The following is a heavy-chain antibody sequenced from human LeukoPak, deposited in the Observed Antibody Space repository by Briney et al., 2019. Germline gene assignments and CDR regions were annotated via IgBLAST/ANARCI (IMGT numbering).Heavy chain of an antibody. CDR1: GFSFSSYD. CDR3: TRAAGITGTSRDNWFDP. V-gene: IGHV3-33*01. Sequence: GTSLRLSCAASGFSFSSYDMHWVRRAPAKGLEWVASIWHDGNRKYHADSVEGRFTISRDNSKNTVYVQMNSLRADDTAVYYCTRAAGITGTSRDNWFDPWGQGTPVIVSS. CDR2: IWHDGNRK. D-gene: IGHD1/OR15-1a*01. J-gene: IGHJ5*02.